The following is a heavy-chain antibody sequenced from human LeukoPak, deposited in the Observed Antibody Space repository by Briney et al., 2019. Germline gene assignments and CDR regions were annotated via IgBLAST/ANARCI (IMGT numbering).Heavy chain of an antibody. Sequence: ASVPASRNASGYTFTNYAMTWVRQAPSPGLDLFGSFNTNTGNPTYAQGFTGRFVFSLDTSVSTAYLQISSLKAEDTAVYYCARDPNHYYDSSGYYGDYWGQGTLVTVSS. D-gene: IGHD3-22*01. CDR1: GYTFTNYA. J-gene: IGHJ4*02. CDR2: FNTNTGNP. V-gene: IGHV7-4-1*02. CDR3: ARDPNHYYDSSGYYGDY.